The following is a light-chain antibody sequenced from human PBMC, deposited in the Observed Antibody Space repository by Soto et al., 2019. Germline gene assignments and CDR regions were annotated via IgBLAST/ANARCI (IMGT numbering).Light chain of an antibody. J-gene: IGLJ3*02. CDR3: ASWDDSLRGAVV. Sequence: QSVLAQPPSASGTPGQRVTISCSGSSSNTGSNYVYWYQQLPGTAPKLLIYRNNQRPSGVPDRFSGSKSGTSASLAISGLRSADEADYYCASWDDSLRGAVVFGGGTKVTVL. V-gene: IGLV1-47*01. CDR2: RNN. CDR1: SSNTGSNY.